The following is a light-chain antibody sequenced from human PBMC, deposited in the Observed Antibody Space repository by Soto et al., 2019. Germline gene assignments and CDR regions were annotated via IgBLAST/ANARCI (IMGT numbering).Light chain of an antibody. CDR3: QVYDRSPL. CDR1: QSVSRY. CDR2: GAS. Sequence: EIVLTQSPATLSLSPGERATLSCRASQSVSRYLAWYQQKPGQAPRLLIYGASSRATGTPDRFSGSGSGTDFTLPISRLEPEDPAVYYCQVYDRSPLFGGGTKVDIK. J-gene: IGKJ4*01. V-gene: IGKV3-20*01.